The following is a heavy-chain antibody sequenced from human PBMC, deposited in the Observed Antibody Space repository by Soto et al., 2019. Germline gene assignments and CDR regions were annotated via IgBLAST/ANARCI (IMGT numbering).Heavy chain of an antibody. V-gene: IGHV5-10-1*01. D-gene: IGHD1-26*01. CDR3: GREFGSGNADV. J-gene: IGHJ1*01. CDR2: IDPNDSYT. Sequence: GESLKISCQTSDEIFNTYWITWVRQMPGRGLEWVGRIDPNDSYTTYNPSLKGHVILSVDKSMNTAYVQWTSLRASDTAMYFCGREFGSGNADVWGQGTLVTVSS. CDR1: DEIFNTYW.